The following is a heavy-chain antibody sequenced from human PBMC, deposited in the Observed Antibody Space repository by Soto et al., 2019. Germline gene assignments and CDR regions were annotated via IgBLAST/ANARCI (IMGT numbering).Heavy chain of an antibody. J-gene: IGHJ5*02. CDR3: ARDKGFGGGYYFGWFDP. CDR2: IYHSGST. V-gene: IGHV4-30-2*01. CDR1: GGSISSGGYS. Sequence: QLQLQESGSGLVKPSQTLSLTCAVSGGSISSGGYSWSWIRQPPGKGLEWIGYIYHSGSTYYNPSLKSRVTISVDRSKNQFSLKLSSVTAADTAVYYCARDKGFGGGYYFGWFDPWGQGTLVTVSS. D-gene: IGHD3-22*01.